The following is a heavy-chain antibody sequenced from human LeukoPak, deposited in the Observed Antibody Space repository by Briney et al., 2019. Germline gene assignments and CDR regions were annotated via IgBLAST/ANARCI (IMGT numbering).Heavy chain of an antibody. D-gene: IGHD2-15*01. CDR2: ISNSGGST. CDR1: GFTFSSYA. V-gene: IGHV3-23*01. CDR3: ATRSCSGGRCNFDY. J-gene: IGHJ4*02. Sequence: PGGSLRLSCAASGFTFSSYAMSWVRQAPGKGLEWVSAISNSGGSTNYEDSVQGRFTISRDNSKNTLYLQMNSLRAEDTAVYYCATRSCSGGRCNFDYWGQGTLVTVSS.